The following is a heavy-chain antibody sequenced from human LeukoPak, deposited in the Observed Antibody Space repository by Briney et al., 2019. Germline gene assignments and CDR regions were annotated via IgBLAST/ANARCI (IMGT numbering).Heavy chain of an antibody. Sequence: PGGSLRLSCAASGFTFSSYAMHWVRQAPGKGLEWVADISYDGSNKYYADSVKGRFTISRDNSKNTLYLQMNSLRAEDTAVYYCARERKQQLSFDYWGKGTLVTVS. J-gene: IGHJ4*02. CDR3: ARERKQQLSFDY. V-gene: IGHV3-30*04. CDR2: ISYDGSNK. CDR1: GFTFSSYA. D-gene: IGHD6-13*01.